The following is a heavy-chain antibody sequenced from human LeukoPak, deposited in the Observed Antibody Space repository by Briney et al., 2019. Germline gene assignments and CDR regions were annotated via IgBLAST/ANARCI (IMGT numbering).Heavy chain of an antibody. V-gene: IGHV4-4*07. J-gene: IGHJ6*03. Sequence: SETLSLTCAVSGGSISSYYWSWIRQPAGKGLEWIGRIYTSGSTNYNPSLKSRVTMSVDTSKNQFSLKLSSVTAADTAVYYCRGEAVAWHYYMDVWGKGTTVTISS. CDR2: IYTSGST. CDR3: RGEAVAWHYYMDV. D-gene: IGHD6-19*01. CDR1: GGSISSYY.